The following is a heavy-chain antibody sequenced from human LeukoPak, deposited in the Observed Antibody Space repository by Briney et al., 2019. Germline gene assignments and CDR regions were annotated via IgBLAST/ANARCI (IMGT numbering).Heavy chain of an antibody. D-gene: IGHD5-12*01. Sequence: ASVKVSCKASGYTFTSYGISWVRQAPGQGLEWMGWISAYNGNTNYAQKLRGRVTMTTDTSTSTAYMELRSLRSDDTAVYYWARVWLRGSWFDPWGQGTLVTVSS. CDR1: GYTFTSYG. V-gene: IGHV1-18*01. J-gene: IGHJ5*02. CDR3: ARVWLRGSWFDP. CDR2: ISAYNGNT.